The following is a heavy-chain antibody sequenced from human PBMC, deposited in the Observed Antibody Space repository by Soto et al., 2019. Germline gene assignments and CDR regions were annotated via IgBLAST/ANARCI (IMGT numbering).Heavy chain of an antibody. D-gene: IGHD5-12*01. CDR2: ISSGGTII. CDR1: GFTFSGYN. Sequence: EVQLVESGGGLVQPGGSLRLSCAASGFTFSGYNMNWVRQAPGKGLEWIAYISSGGTIIHYADSVKGRFTISRDNAQNSLFLQMNSLRDEDTALYYCAKDFRGYSGHETPSSDYWGQGTLVAVSS. V-gene: IGHV3-48*02. CDR3: AKDFRGYSGHETPSSDY. J-gene: IGHJ4*02.